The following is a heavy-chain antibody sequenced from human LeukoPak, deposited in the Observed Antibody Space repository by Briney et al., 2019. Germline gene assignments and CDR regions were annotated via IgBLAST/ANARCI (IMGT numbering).Heavy chain of an antibody. CDR1: GGSITSSSYY. CDR2: IYYSGTT. CDR3: ARGSLWFGELSWFDP. Sequence: SETLSLTCTVSGGSITSSSYYWGWIRQPPGKGLEWIGSIYYSGTTYYNPSLKSRATISVDTSKNQFSLKLSSVTAAGTAVYYCARGSLWFGELSWFDPWGQGTLVTVSS. J-gene: IGHJ5*02. D-gene: IGHD3-10*01. V-gene: IGHV4-39*07.